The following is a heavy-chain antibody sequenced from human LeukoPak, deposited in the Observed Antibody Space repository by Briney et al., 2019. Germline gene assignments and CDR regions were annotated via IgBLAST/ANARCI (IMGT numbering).Heavy chain of an antibody. CDR2: ISSSGSTI. CDR1: GFTFSDYY. Sequence: GGSLRLSCAASGFTFSDYYMSWIRQAPGKGLEWASYISSSGSTIYYADSVKGRFTISRDNAKNSLYLQMNSLRAEDTAVYYCARDPPDSSGYNWFDPWGQGTLVTVSS. V-gene: IGHV3-11*01. CDR3: ARDPPDSSGYNWFDP. D-gene: IGHD3-22*01. J-gene: IGHJ5*02.